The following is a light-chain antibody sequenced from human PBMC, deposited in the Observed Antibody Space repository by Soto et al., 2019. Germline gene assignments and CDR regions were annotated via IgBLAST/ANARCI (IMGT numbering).Light chain of an antibody. V-gene: IGLV2-8*01. Sequence: QSVLTQPPSASGSPGQSFTISCTGTTSYIGAYNYVSWYQQRPGKSPKLIIYEVTRRPSGVPDRIFGSKYDTTASLTVSGLQAEDEADYYCSSFEGTPSFVFGTGTXVTVL. CDR3: SSFEGTPSFV. CDR2: EVT. J-gene: IGLJ1*01. CDR1: TSYIGAYNY.